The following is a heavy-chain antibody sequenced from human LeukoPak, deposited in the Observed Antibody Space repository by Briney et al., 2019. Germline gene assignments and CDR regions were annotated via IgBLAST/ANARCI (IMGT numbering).Heavy chain of an antibody. D-gene: IGHD5-18*01. J-gene: IGHJ3*01. CDR1: GFTFNNAW. CDR3: TTEGYTYGYYAFDL. CDR2: IKTKTDGGTT. Sequence: GGSLRLSCAASGFTFNNAWMSWVRPAPGRGLEWVGRIKTKTDGGTTDYAAPVKGRFTISRDDSETTLYLQMNSLRTEDTAIYYCTTEGYTYGYYAFDLWGQGTMVTVSS. V-gene: IGHV3-15*01.